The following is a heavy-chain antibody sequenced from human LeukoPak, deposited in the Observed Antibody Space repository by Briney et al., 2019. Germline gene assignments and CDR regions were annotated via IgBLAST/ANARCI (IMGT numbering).Heavy chain of an antibody. CDR3: ARTPSGRYSDY. D-gene: IGHD1-26*01. J-gene: IGHJ4*02. Sequence: PGGSLRLSCAASGFTFSSYAMHWVRQAPGKGLEYVSAISSNGGSTYYANSVKGRFTISRDNSESTLYLQMGSLRAEDTAVYYCARTPSGRYSDYWGQGTLVTVSP. V-gene: IGHV3-64*01. CDR2: ISSNGGST. CDR1: GFTFSSYA.